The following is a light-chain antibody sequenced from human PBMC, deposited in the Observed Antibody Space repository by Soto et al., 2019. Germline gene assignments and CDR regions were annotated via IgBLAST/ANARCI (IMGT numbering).Light chain of an antibody. V-gene: IGKV1-5*01. Sequence: DIQMTQSPSTLSASVGDRVTIACRASQSIDSWLAWYQQNPGKAPKFLIYDASDLESGVPSRFSGSGSGTEFTLTISSLQPDDFATYYCQQYRGKPFTFGQGTKVEIK. CDR3: QQYRGKPFT. CDR1: QSIDSW. J-gene: IGKJ2*01. CDR2: DAS.